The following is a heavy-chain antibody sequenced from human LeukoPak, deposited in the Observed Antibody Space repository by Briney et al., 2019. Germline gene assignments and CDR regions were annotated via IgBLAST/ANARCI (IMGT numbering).Heavy chain of an antibody. D-gene: IGHD1-26*01. CDR2: ISSSSSTI. Sequence: GGSLRLSCAASGFTFSNFAISWVRQAPGQGLEWVSYISSSSSTIYYADSVKGRFTISRDNAKNSLYLQMNSLRAEDTAVYYCAREASGSYVAFDIWGQGTMVTVSS. J-gene: IGHJ3*02. CDR1: GFTFSNFA. CDR3: AREASGSYVAFDI. V-gene: IGHV3-48*01.